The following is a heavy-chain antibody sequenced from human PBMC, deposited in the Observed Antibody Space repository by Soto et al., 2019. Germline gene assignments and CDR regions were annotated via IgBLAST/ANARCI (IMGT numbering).Heavy chain of an antibody. D-gene: IGHD3-22*01. CDR2: IIPILGIG. V-gene: IGHV1-69*02. CDR3: ARPDYYDSSGYFAFDI. CDR1: GGTFSSYI. Sequence: SVKVSCKASGGTFSSYIISWVRQAPGQGLEWMGRIIPILGIGKYAQKFQGRVTITADKSTSTAYMELSSLRSEDTAVYYCARPDYYDSSGYFAFDIWGQGTMVTVSS. J-gene: IGHJ3*02.